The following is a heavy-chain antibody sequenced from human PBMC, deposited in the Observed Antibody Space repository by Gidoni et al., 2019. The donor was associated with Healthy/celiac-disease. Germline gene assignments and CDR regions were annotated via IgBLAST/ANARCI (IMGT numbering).Heavy chain of an antibody. CDR3: AKVGSSSYDYGMDV. J-gene: IGHJ6*02. CDR2: ISWTSGSI. CDR1: GCTFDDYA. V-gene: IGHV3-9*01. Sequence: EVQLVESGGGLVQPGRSLRLSCAASGCTFDDYAMHWVRQAPGKGLEWVSGISWTSGSIGYADSVKGRFTISRDNAKYSLYLQMNSLRAEDTALYYCAKVGSSSYDYGMDVWGQGTTVTVSS. D-gene: IGHD6-6*01.